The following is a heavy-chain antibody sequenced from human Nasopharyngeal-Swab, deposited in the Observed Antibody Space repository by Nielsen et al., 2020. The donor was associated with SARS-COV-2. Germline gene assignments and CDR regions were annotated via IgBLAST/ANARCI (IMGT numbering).Heavy chain of an antibody. CDR1: GFTFSSYA. D-gene: IGHD6-13*01. Sequence: GESLKISCAASGFTFSSYAMSWVRQAPGKGLEWVSAISGSGGSTYYADSVKGRFTISRDNFKNTLYLQMNSLRAEDTAVYYCAKDLGLGSWYYAYWGQGTLVTVSS. CDR3: AKDLGLGSWYYAY. J-gene: IGHJ4*02. V-gene: IGHV3-23*01. CDR2: ISGSGGST.